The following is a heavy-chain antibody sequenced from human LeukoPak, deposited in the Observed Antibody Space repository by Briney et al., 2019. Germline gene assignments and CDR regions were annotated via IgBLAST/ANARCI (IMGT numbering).Heavy chain of an antibody. CDR1: AGSISSYY. Sequence: SAGSISSYYWSWIRQPPGKGLEWVSSISSSSSYIYYADSVKGRFTISRDNAKNSLYLQMNSLRAEDTAVYYCARSWRGSGYSAFDYWGQGTLVTVSS. J-gene: IGHJ4*02. V-gene: IGHV3-21*01. CDR3: ARSWRGSGYSAFDY. CDR2: ISSSSSYI. D-gene: IGHD3-22*01.